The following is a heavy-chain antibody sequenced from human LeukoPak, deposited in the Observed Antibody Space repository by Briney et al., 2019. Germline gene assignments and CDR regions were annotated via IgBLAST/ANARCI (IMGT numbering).Heavy chain of an antibody. CDR3: ARQNSGSYSDDAFDI. J-gene: IGHJ3*02. Sequence: SETLSLTCTVSGGSVSSSSYYWGWIRQPPGKGLEWIGSIYYSGSTYYNPSLKSRVTISVDTSKNQFSLKLSSVTAADTAVYYCARQNSGSYSDDAFDIWGQGTMVTVSS. CDR2: IYYSGST. CDR1: GGSVSSSSYY. D-gene: IGHD1-26*01. V-gene: IGHV4-39*01.